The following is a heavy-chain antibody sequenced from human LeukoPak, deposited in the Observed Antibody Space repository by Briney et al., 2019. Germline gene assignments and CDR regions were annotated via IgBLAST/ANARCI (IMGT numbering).Heavy chain of an antibody. J-gene: IGHJ4*02. CDR2: IHNAGST. CDR3: ARHGGISGVGPTEDY. D-gene: IGHD1-26*01. CDR1: GDSISSSTYY. V-gene: IGHV4-39*01. Sequence: SETLSLTCTVSGDSISSSTYYWGWIRQPPGKALELIGSIHNAGSTYYNPSLKSRVSISVDTSKAHFSLKLRSATAADTAVYYCARHGGISGVGPTEDYWGQGTLVTVSS.